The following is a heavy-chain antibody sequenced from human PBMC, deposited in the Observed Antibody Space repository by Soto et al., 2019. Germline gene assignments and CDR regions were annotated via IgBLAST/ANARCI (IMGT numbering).Heavy chain of an antibody. CDR2: ISFDGSKK. CDR1: GFTFISYD. J-gene: IGHJ6*01. V-gene: IGHV3-30-3*01. Sequence: GGSLRLSCVGSGFTFISYDMHWVRQAPGKGLEWVGFISFDGSKKHYADSVEGRFTISRDNSKSTMYLEMNSLRPEDTAVYYCTKVDVWGPGTAVTVSS. CDR3: TKVDV.